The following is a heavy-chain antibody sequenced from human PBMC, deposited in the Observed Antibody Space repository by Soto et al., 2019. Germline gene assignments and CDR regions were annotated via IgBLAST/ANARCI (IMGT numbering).Heavy chain of an antibody. Sequence: GGSLRLSCAASGFTFSNAWMSWVRQAPGKGLEWVGRIKSKTDGGTTDYAAPVKGRFTISRDDSKNTLYLQMNSLKTEDTAVYYCTTCYDSSGYYSSYFDYWGQGTLVTVSS. J-gene: IGHJ4*02. V-gene: IGHV3-15*01. CDR3: TTCYDSSGYYSSYFDY. CDR1: GFTFSNAW. D-gene: IGHD3-22*01. CDR2: IKSKTDGGTT.